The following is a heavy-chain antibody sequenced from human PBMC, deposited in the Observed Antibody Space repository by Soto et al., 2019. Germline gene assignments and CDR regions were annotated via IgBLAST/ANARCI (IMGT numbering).Heavy chain of an antibody. Sequence: GASVKVSCKASGGTFSSYAISWVRQAPGQGLEWMGGIIPIFGTANYAQKFQGRVTITADESTSTAYMELSSLRSEDTAVYYCARDQRIGAGFDYWGQGTLVTVSS. J-gene: IGHJ4*02. V-gene: IGHV1-69*13. CDR3: ARDQRIGAGFDY. CDR2: IIPIFGTA. CDR1: GGTFSSYA.